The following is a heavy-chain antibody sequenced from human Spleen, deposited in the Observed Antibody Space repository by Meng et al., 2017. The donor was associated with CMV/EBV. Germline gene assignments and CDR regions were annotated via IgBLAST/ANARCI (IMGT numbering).Heavy chain of an antibody. CDR1: GFTFDDYG. CDR2: INGVGGST. D-gene: IGHD1-26*01. V-gene: IGHV3-20*04. J-gene: IGHJ4*02. Sequence: GGSLRLSCAASGFTFDDYGMSWVRQAPGKGLEWVSGINGVGGSTDYADSVRGRFIISRDNAKNSLYLQINSLRVEDTAVYYCARDINPKWEHPDYWGQGTLVTVSS. CDR3: ARDINPKWEHPDY.